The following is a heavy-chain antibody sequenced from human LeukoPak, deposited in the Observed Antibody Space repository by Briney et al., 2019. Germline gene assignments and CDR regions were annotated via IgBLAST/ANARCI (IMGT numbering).Heavy chain of an antibody. J-gene: IGHJ4*02. Sequence: ASVKVSCKASGYTFTSYYMHWVRQAPGQGLEWMGIINPSGGSTSYAQKFQGRVTITTDESTSTAYMELSSLRSEDTAVYYCATLEIFGVVKYNDYWGQGTLVTVSS. D-gene: IGHD3-3*01. V-gene: IGHV1-46*01. CDR3: ATLEIFGVVKYNDY. CDR1: GYTFTSYY. CDR2: INPSGGST.